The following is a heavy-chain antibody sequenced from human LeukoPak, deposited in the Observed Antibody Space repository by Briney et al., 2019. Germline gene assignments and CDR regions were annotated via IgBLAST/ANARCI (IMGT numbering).Heavy chain of an antibody. V-gene: IGHV3-23*01. Sequence: GGSLRLSCSASGFTFSSFAVNWVRQAPGKGLEWVSIISGYGDTTYYTDSVKGRFTISRDNSKNTLYLQMNSLRAEDTAVYYCAKDSADWGQGTLVTVSS. CDR1: GFTFSSFA. J-gene: IGHJ4*02. CDR3: AKDSAD. CDR2: ISGYGDTT.